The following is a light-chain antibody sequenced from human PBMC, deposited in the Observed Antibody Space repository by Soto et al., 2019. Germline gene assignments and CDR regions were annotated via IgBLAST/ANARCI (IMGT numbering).Light chain of an antibody. Sequence: QSVLTQPPSVSGAPGQRVTISCTGSSSNIGAGYDVHWYQHLPGTAPKLLILGNDLRPSGVPDRFSGSKSGTSASLAITGLQAEDEADYYCQSYDSSLSGVVFGGGTKLTVL. CDR3: QSYDSSLSGVV. CDR2: GND. V-gene: IGLV1-40*01. J-gene: IGLJ2*01. CDR1: SSNIGAGYD.